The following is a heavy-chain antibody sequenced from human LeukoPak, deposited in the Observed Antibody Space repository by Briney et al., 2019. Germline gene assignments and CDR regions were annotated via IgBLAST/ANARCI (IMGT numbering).Heavy chain of an antibody. D-gene: IGHD3-3*01. CDR3: AKDRSSWYYPFDS. Sequence: GGSLRLSCAVSGFTFSNFAMSWVRQAPGKGLEWVSVVSGGGHNTYYADSVKGRFTMSRDNSKRTVYLQMNSLRAEDTAVYYCAKDRSSWYYPFDSWGQGTLVTVSS. V-gene: IGHV3-23*01. J-gene: IGHJ4*02. CDR2: VSGGGHNT. CDR1: GFTFSNFA.